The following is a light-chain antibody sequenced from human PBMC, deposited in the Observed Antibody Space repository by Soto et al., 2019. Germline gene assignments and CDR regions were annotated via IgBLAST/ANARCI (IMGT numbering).Light chain of an antibody. CDR3: SLYISGSTYV. CDR2: EVN. V-gene: IGLV2-18*01. Sequence: QSVLTQPPSVSGSPGQSVTISCTGTSXNVGSYNRLSWYQQPPGTAPKLIMYEVNTRPSGVPDRFSGSKSGSTASLTISGLQAEDEADYYCSLYISGSTYVFGTGTKLTVL. CDR1: SXNVGSYNR. J-gene: IGLJ1*01.